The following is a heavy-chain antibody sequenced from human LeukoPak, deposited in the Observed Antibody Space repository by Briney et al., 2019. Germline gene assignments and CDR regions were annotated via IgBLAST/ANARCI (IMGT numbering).Heavy chain of an antibody. J-gene: IGHJ4*02. CDR1: DGSISSGGYS. Sequence: SETLSLTCAVSDGSISSGGYSWSWIRQPPGKGLEWIGEINHSGSTNYNPSLKSRVTISVDTSKNQFSLKLSSVTAADTAVYYCARPFYGSGSYYMRWGQGTLVTVSS. D-gene: IGHD3-10*01. V-gene: IGHV4-30-2*01. CDR3: ARPFYGSGSYYMR. CDR2: INHSGST.